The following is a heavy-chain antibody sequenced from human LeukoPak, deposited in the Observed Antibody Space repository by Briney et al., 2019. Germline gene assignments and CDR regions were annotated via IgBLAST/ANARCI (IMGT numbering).Heavy chain of an antibody. CDR2: INPGDSDT. J-gene: IGHJ4*02. CDR1: GYSFSSYW. Sequence: GESLKISCKGSGYSFSSYWIAWVRQLPGKGLEWLGMINPGDSDTTYSPSFQGQVTISADKSISTAYLQWNSLKASDTAMYFCARRRSSTLIDYWGQGTLVSVSS. D-gene: IGHD3-10*01. CDR3: ARRRSSTLIDY. V-gene: IGHV5-51*01.